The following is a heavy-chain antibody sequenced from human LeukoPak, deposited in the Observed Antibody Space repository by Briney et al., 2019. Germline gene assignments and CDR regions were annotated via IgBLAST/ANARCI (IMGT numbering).Heavy chain of an antibody. V-gene: IGHV3-23*01. D-gene: IGHD2-2*01. CDR1: GFTFSDYY. Sequence: GGSLRLSCAASGFTFSDYYMSWIRQAPGKGLEWVSAISGSGGSTYYADSVKGRFTISRDNSKNTLYLQMNSLRAEDTAVYYCAKGGYCSSTSCYSHYYGMDVWGKGTTVTVSS. J-gene: IGHJ6*04. CDR3: AKGGYCSSTSCYSHYYGMDV. CDR2: ISGSGGST.